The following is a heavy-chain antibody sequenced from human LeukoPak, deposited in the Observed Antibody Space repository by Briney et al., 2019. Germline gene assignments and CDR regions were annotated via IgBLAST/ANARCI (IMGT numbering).Heavy chain of an antibody. CDR3: TKWSTSGSYYTE. D-gene: IGHD3-10*01. CDR1: GFTFRNYW. Sequence: HTGGSLRLSCASSGFTFRNYWMGWVRQPPGKGVEWVANIRQDGGDNHYVDSVKGRFTISRDNARNSLSLQMNSLRAEDTAVYYCTKWSTSGSYYTEWGQGTLVIVSS. J-gene: IGHJ4*02. CDR2: IRQDGGDN. V-gene: IGHV3-7*01.